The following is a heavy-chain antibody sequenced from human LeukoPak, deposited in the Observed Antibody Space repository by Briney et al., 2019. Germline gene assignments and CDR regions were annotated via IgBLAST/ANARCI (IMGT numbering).Heavy chain of an antibody. D-gene: IGHD3-16*01. CDR2: IRSKANSYAT. V-gene: IGHV3-73*01. CDR1: GLTFSGSA. Sequence: GGSLRLSCAASGLTFSGSAMHWVRQASGKGLEWVGRIRSKANSYATAYAASVKGRFTISRDNAKNSLYLQMHSLRAEDTAVYYCARDLLARGIFAYWGQGTLVTVSS. J-gene: IGHJ4*02. CDR3: ARDLLARGIFAY.